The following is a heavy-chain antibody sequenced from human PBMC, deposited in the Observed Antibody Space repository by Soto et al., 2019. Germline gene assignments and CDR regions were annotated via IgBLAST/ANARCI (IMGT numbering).Heavy chain of an antibody. CDR2: INHSGST. CDR1: GGSFSGYY. Sequence: SETLSLTCAVYGGSFSGYYWSWIRRPPGKGLEWIGEINHSGSTNYNPSLKSRVTISVDTSKNQFSLKLSSVTAADTAVYYCARGGITIFGVVIMDNWFDPWGQGTLVTVSS. D-gene: IGHD3-3*01. CDR3: ARGGITIFGVVIMDNWFDP. J-gene: IGHJ5*02. V-gene: IGHV4-34*01.